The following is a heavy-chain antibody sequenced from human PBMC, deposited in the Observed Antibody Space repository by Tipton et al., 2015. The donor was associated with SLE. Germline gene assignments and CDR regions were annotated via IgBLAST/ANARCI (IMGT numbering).Heavy chain of an antibody. J-gene: IGHJ3*02. V-gene: IGHV4-61*02. CDR3: ARGGGHDAFDI. D-gene: IGHD4-23*01. CDR2: IYTSGST. CDR1: GGSISSGSYY. Sequence: TLSLTCTVSGGSISSGSYYWSWTRQPAGKGLEWIGRIYTSGSTNYNPSLKSRVTISVDTSKNQFSLKLSSVTAADTAVYYCARGGGHDAFDIWGQGTMVTVSS.